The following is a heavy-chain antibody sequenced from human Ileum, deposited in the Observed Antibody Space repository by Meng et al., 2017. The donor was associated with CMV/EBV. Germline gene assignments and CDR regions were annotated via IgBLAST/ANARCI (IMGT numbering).Heavy chain of an antibody. Sequence: QVQLPEPGPRLVQPSETLSRPCAVSGGSNSTYYWTWVRQPAGKGLEWIGRINAGGSTNDNPSLKSRVTMSVDTSKNQFSLKVTSVTAADTAVYYCAREENTVNQFEYWGQGTLVTVSS. V-gene: IGHV4-4*07. CDR3: AREENTVNQFEY. CDR1: GGSNSTYY. CDR2: INAGGST. J-gene: IGHJ4*02. D-gene: IGHD4-17*01.